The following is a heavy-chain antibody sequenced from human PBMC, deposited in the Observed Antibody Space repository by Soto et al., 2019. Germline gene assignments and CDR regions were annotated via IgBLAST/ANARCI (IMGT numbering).Heavy chain of an antibody. D-gene: IGHD3-10*01. CDR1: GLTFSNYD. V-gene: IGHV3-21*01. CDR3: ARAQLWSNSRYYFDS. CDR2: ITTSSTYI. J-gene: IGHJ4*02. Sequence: EVQLVESGGGLVKPGGSLRLSCAASGLTFSNYDMNWVRQAPGKGLEWVSSITTSSTYISYADSVKGRFTIARDNAKNSLYRKMNSLRAEDTAVYYCARAQLWSNSRYYFDSWGQGTLVTVSS.